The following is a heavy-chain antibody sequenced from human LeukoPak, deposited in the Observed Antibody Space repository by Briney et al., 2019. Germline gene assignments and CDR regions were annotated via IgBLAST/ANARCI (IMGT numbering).Heavy chain of an antibody. D-gene: IGHD3-9*01. CDR2: INPNSGGT. V-gene: IGHV1-2*02. Sequence: ASVTVSCKASGYTFTGYYMHWVRQAPGQGLEWMGWINPNSGGTNYAQKFQGRVTMTRDMSISTAYMELSRLRSDDTAVYYCARHYDILTGEYYYGMDVWGQGTTVTVSS. CDR1: GYTFTGYY. CDR3: ARHYDILTGEYYYGMDV. J-gene: IGHJ6*02.